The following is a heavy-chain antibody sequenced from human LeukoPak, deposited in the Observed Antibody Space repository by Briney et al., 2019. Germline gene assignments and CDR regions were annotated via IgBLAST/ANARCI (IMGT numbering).Heavy chain of an antibody. CDR2: IKPDGSGT. J-gene: IGHJ4*02. V-gene: IGHV3-74*01. Sequence: GGSLRLSCAASGFTFSNYWMHWVRQAPGKGLVWVSRIKPDGSGTSYVDSVEGRFTISRDNAKSTLYLQMNSLGAEDTAVYYCAKDAVYGSGSVDYWGQGALVTVSS. D-gene: IGHD3-10*01. CDR1: GFTFSNYW. CDR3: AKDAVYGSGSVDY.